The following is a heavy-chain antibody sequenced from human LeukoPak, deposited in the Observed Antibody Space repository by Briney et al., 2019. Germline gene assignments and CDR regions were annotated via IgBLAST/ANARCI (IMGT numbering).Heavy chain of an antibody. V-gene: IGHV1-69*04. CDR3: ARTNDYYYDSSGYIDY. CDR1: GGTFRSYA. D-gene: IGHD3-22*01. J-gene: IGHJ4*02. Sequence: SVKVSCKASGGTFRSYAISWVRQAPGQGLEWMGRIIPIFGIANYAQKFQGRVTITADKSTSTAYMELSSLRSEDTAVYYCARTNDYYYDSSGYIDYWGQGTLVTVSS. CDR2: IIPIFGIA.